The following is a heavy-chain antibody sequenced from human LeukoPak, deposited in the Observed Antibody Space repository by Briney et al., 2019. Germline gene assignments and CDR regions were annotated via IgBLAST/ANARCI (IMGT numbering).Heavy chain of an antibody. CDR1: GGSISSYY. CDR2: IYYSGST. Sequence: SETLSLTCTVSGGSISSYYWGWIRQPPGKGLEWIGSIYYSGSTYYNPSLKSRVTISVDTSKNQFSLKLSSVTAADTAVYYCARVKIDIAAAGYFDYWGQGTLVTVSS. D-gene: IGHD6-13*01. J-gene: IGHJ4*02. V-gene: IGHV4-39*01. CDR3: ARVKIDIAAAGYFDY.